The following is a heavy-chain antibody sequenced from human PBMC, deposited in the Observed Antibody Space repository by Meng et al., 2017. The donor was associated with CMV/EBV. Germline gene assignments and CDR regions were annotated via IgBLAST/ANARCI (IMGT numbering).Heavy chain of an antibody. CDR2: VKTKVNNYAA. CDR3: ARDRLGSSDPDVNY. Sequence: GESLKISCAASGFTFSDSAIHWVRQASGKGLEWVGRVKTKVNNYAAHYGASVRGRYTISRDDSRNTAYLQMNSLRAEDTAVYYCARDRLGSSDPDVNYWGQGTLVTVSS. V-gene: IGHV3-73*01. CDR1: GFTFSDSA. D-gene: IGHD3-16*01. J-gene: IGHJ4*02.